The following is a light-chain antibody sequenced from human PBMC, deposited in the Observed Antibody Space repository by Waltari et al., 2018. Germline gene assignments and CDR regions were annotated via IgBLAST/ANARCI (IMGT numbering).Light chain of an antibody. CDR3: QQFDNVVWT. J-gene: IGKJ1*01. CDR2: DAS. V-gene: IGKV1-33*01. Sequence: DIQMTQSPSSLSASVGDRVTITCKASHDISKYLNWYQQKPGKAPKLLIYDASNLERGVPSRFSGGGSGTDFTFTISSLQPEDFATYYCQQFDNVVWTFGQGTKVEIK. CDR1: HDISKY.